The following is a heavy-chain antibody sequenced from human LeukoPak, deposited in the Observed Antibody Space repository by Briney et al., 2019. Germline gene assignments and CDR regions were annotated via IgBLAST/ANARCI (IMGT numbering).Heavy chain of an antibody. CDR3: ARGRGYSYGENFGY. CDR2: IFYSGST. D-gene: IGHD5-18*01. J-gene: IGHJ4*02. CDR1: GGSISSSFYY. V-gene: IGHV4-39*07. Sequence: PSETLSLTCTVSGGSISSSFYYWGWVRQPPGKGLEWIASIFYSGSTYHNSSLKSRVTISVDTSKNQFSLKLSSVTAADTAVYYCARGRGYSYGENFGYWGQGTLVTVSS.